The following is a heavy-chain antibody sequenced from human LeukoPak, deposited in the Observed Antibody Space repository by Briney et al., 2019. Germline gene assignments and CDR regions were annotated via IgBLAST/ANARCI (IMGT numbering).Heavy chain of an antibody. CDR3: ARVRGSSWNTGYYYHFMDV. CDR2: IYYSGST. J-gene: IGHJ6*03. V-gene: IGHV4-59*01. Sequence: SETLSLTCTVSGGSINSYYWSWIRQPPGKGLEWIGYIYYSGSTNYNPSLKSRVTISVDTSKNQFSLKLSSVTAADTAVYFCARVRGSSWNTGYYYHFMDVWGKGTTVTISS. D-gene: IGHD6-13*01. CDR1: GGSINSYY.